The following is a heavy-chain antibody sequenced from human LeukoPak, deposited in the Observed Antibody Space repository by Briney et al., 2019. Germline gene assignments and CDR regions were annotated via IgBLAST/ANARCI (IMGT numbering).Heavy chain of an antibody. CDR3: AREDYYDSSGYSPRSY. CDR2: IYYSGST. Sequence: KTSETLSLTCTVSGGSISSGDYYWSWIRQPPGKGLEWIGYIYYSGSTYYNPSLKSRVTISVDTSKNQFSLKLSSVTAADTAVYYCAREDYYDSSGYSPRSYWGQGTLVTVSS. D-gene: IGHD3-22*01. J-gene: IGHJ4*02. V-gene: IGHV4-30-4*01. CDR1: GGSISSGDYY.